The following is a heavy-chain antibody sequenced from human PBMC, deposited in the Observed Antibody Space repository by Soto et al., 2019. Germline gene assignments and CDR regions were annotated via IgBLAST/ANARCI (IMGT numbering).Heavy chain of an antibody. V-gene: IGHV4-39*01. J-gene: IGHJ4*02. Sequence: QLQLQESGPGLVKPSETLSLTCTVSGGSISSSYYYWGWVRQPPGKGLQWIGSIHYSGNTYCNPSLRSRFTIPVDTSKNQFYLELNSVTAADTAVYDCARLGQRLVRSYFDYWGQGSLVTVSS. CDR2: IHYSGNT. D-gene: IGHD6-13*01. CDR1: GGSISSSYYY. CDR3: ARLGQRLVRSYFDY.